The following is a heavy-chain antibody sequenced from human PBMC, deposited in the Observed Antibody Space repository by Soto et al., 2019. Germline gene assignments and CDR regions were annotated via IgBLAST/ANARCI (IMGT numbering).Heavy chain of an antibody. Sequence: GASVKVSCKASGYTFTSYDINWVRQATGQGHEWMGWMNPNSDNTGYSQKFQGRVTMTRNTSISTAYMELSSLRSEDTAVYYCARDRLDYDILTGSPASFDPWGQGTLVTVSS. V-gene: IGHV1-8*01. D-gene: IGHD3-9*01. J-gene: IGHJ5*02. CDR3: ARDRLDYDILTGSPASFDP. CDR2: MNPNSDNT. CDR1: GYTFTSYD.